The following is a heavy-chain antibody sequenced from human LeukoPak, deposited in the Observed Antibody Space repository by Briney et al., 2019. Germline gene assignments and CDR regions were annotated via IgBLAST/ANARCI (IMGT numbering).Heavy chain of an antibody. CDR2: IRSRAYGGTT. D-gene: IGHD1-26*01. CDR3: TRDYSGYVDY. CDR1: GFTYGDYA. J-gene: IGHJ4*02. Sequence: GGSLTLSCTASGFTYGDYAMSGVRQAPGKGQAWVGFIRSRAYGGTTQYAASVKCRFTISREDSKSIAYLQMNSQKTEDTAMYYCTRDYSGYVDYWGQGTLVTVSS. V-gene: IGHV3-49*04.